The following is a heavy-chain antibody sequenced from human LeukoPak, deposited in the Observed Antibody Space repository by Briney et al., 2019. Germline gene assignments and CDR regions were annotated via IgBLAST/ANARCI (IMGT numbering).Heavy chain of an antibody. CDR1: GGSISSGGYY. CDR2: IYYSGST. Sequence: SQTLSLTCTVSGGSISSGGYYWSWIRQHPGKGLEWIGYIYYSGSTYYNPSLKSRVTISVDTSKNQFSLKLSSVTAADTAVYYCARKVVVAATFYYFDYWGQGTLVTVSS. V-gene: IGHV4-31*03. CDR3: ARKVVVAATFYYFDY. J-gene: IGHJ4*02. D-gene: IGHD2-15*01.